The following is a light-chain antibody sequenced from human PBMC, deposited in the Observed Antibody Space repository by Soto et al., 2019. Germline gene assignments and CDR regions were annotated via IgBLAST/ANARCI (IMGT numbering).Light chain of an antibody. CDR1: SSNIGNNY. CDR3: GTWDSSLSFGV. CDR2: ENN. V-gene: IGLV1-51*02. J-gene: IGLJ2*01. Sequence: QSVLTQPPSVSAAPGQKVTISCSGSSSNIGNNYVSWYQQLPGTAPKLLIYENNKRPSGIPDRFSGSKSGTSATLGITGLQTGDEADYYCGTWDSSLSFGVFGGGTKLTVL.